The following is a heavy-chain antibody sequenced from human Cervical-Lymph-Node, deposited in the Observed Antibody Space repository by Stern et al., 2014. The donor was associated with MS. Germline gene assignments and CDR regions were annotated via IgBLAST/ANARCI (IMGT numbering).Heavy chain of an antibody. CDR1: GFPLRSYG. CDR3: ARGGFCTDAACYEFDGMDV. D-gene: IGHD2-8*01. Sequence: VQLVESGGGVVQPGTSLRLSCAASGFPLRSYGLHWVRRAPGKGLEWVALIWYDGSNKYYADSVKGRFTISRDNSKDTVYLQMNSLRVEDTALYYCARGGFCTDAACYEFDGMDVWGQGTTVTVPS. CDR2: IWYDGSNK. V-gene: IGHV3-33*01. J-gene: IGHJ6*02.